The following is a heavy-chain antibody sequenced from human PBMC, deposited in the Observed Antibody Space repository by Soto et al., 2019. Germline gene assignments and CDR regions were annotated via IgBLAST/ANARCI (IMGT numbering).Heavy chain of an antibody. CDR3: ARGTYHYGSGSPVDY. CDR1: GFTCSDYW. CDR2: IKHDGNEK. J-gene: IGHJ4*02. D-gene: IGHD3-10*01. V-gene: IGHV3-7*04. Sequence: EVHLDESGGGSVQPGGSLRLSCVASGFTCSDYWMSWFRQVPGRGPEWLDNIKHDGNEKYYVDFVKGRLTISRDNAKNSLFLQMNSLRVEDTAGYYCARGTYHYGSGSPVDYWGQGSLVTVSS.